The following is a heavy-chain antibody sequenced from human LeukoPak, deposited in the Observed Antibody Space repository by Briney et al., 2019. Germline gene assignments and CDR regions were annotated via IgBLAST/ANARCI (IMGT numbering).Heavy chain of an antibody. CDR2: IYYSGNT. Sequence: SETLSLTCTVSGGSISDYYWTWIRQPPGKGLEWIGHIYYSGNTIYNPSLKSRVTISVDTSKNQFSLKLTSVTTADTAVYYCAGEDYFDSSGYASWRFDIWGQGTMVTVSS. V-gene: IGHV4-59*01. D-gene: IGHD3-22*01. CDR1: GGSISDYY. J-gene: IGHJ3*02. CDR3: AGEDYFDSSGYASWRFDI.